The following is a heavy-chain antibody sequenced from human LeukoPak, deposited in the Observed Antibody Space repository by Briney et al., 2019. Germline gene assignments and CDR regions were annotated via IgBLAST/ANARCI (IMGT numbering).Heavy chain of an antibody. D-gene: IGHD3-10*01. V-gene: IGHV1-58*02. J-gene: IGHJ4*02. CDR2: IVVGSGNT. CDR3: AGTPWFGELTLDY. CDR1: GFTFTSST. Sequence: TSVKVSCKASGFTFTSSTIQWVRQARGQRLEWIGWIVVGSGNTNYAQKFQERVIITRDMSTTTVYMELSGLRSEDTAVYYCAGTPWFGELTLDYWGQGTLVTVSS.